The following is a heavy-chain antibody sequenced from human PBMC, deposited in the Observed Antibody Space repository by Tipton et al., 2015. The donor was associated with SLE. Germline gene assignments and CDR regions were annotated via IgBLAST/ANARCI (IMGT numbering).Heavy chain of an antibody. CDR1: GGSFSCYY. J-gene: IGHJ4*02. CDR2: INHSGST. V-gene: IGHV4-34*01. D-gene: IGHD6-19*01. CDR3: ARSAVAGPYYFDY. Sequence: TLSLTCAVYGGSFSCYYWSWIRQPPGKGLEWIGEINHSGSTNYNPSLKSRVTISVDTSKNQFSLKLSSVTAADTAVYYCARSAVAGPYYFDYWGQGTLVTVSS.